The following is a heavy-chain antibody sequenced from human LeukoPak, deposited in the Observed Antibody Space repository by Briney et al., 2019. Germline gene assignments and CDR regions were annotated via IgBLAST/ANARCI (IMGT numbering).Heavy chain of an antibody. J-gene: IGHJ3*02. CDR1: GDSVSSSSYY. Sequence: PSETLSLTCTVSGDSVSSSSYYWGWIRQPPGKGLEWIGSIYYSGSTYYNPSLKSRVTISLDTSKNQFSLKLTSVTAADTAIYYCARRNHYDYVWGSYLIERAKKAFDIWGQGTMVTVSS. D-gene: IGHD3-16*02. CDR2: IYYSGST. V-gene: IGHV4-39*01. CDR3: ARRNHYDYVWGSYLIERAKKAFDI.